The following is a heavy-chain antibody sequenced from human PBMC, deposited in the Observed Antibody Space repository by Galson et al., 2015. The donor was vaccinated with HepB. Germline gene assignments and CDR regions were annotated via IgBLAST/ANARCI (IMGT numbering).Heavy chain of an antibody. Sequence: SVKVSCKASGGTFSSYAISWVRQAPGQGLEWMGGIIPIFGTANYAQKFQGRVTITADESTSTAYMELSSLRSEDTAVYYCVICSSTSCAEGWFDPWGQGTLVTVSS. V-gene: IGHV1-69*13. J-gene: IGHJ5*02. CDR2: IIPIFGTA. D-gene: IGHD2-2*01. CDR3: VICSSTSCAEGWFDP. CDR1: GGTFSSYA.